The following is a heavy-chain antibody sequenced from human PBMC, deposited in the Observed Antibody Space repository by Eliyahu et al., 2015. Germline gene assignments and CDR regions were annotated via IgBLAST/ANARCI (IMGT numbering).Heavy chain of an antibody. Sequence: EVQLVESGGGLIQPGGSLXLSCAASGFTVSSSYMSWVPQAPGKGLEWLSVMYNGGATYYADSVKGRFTISRDSSKNTLYLQMNSLRADDTAVYYCARDLGAYKRAFDYWGQGTLVTVSS. CDR1: GFTVSSSY. CDR2: MYNGGAT. J-gene: IGHJ4*02. CDR3: ARDLGAYKRAFDY. V-gene: IGHV3-53*01. D-gene: IGHD3-16*01.